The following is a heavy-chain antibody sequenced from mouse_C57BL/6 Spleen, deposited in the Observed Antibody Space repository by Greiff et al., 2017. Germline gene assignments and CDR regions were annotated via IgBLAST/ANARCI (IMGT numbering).Heavy chain of an antibody. CDR1: GYTFTDYY. CDR3: ARSGGGAMDY. J-gene: IGHJ4*01. D-gene: IGHD3-1*01. Sequence: VQLQQSGPELVKPGASVKISCKASGYTFTDYYMNWVKQSHGKSLEWIGDINPNNGGTSYNQKFKGKATLTVDKSSSTAYMELRSLTSEDSAVYYCARSGGGAMDYWGQGTSVTVSS. V-gene: IGHV1-26*01. CDR2: INPNNGGT.